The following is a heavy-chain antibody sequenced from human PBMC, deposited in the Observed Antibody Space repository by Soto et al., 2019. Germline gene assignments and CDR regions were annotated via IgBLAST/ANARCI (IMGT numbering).Heavy chain of an antibody. D-gene: IGHD5-12*01. CDR3: VRYCRTSLCNGVAPRNFDY. CDR2: ISSSGSTV. CDR1: GFTFSSYS. V-gene: IGHV3-48*02. Sequence: GGSLRLSFSASGFTFSSYSMNWFRQAPGKGLEWVSYISSSGSTVYYADSVKGRFTISRDNTRNSLYLQMNSLRDEDTALSYCVRYCRTSLCNGVAPRNFDYWGQGTLVTVSS. J-gene: IGHJ4*02.